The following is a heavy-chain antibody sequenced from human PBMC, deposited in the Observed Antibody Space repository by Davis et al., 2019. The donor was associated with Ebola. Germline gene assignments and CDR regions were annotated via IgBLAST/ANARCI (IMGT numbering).Heavy chain of an antibody. CDR3: AKDSTSKDRGGDCSSTSCALYNWFDP. D-gene: IGHD2-2*01. CDR1: DSPSVAML. Sequence: GESRRSPVQPLDSPSVAMLCTGSARLQGRDWNVSAISSNGGSTYYANSVKGRFTISRDNSKNTLYLQMNSLRAEDTAVYYCAKDSTSKDRGGDCSSTSCALYNWFDPWGQGTLVTVSS. V-gene: IGHV3-64*01. CDR2: ISSNGGST. J-gene: IGHJ5*02.